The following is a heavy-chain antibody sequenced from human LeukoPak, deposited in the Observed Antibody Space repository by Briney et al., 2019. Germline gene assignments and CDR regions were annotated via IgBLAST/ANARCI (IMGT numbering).Heavy chain of an antibody. CDR2: INPNSGGT. Sequence: ASVKVSCKASGYTFTGYYMHWVRQDHGQGLEWIRSINPNSGGTNYAQKFQGRVTMTRDTSISTAYMELSRLRSDDTAVYYCARIAVADDYWGQGTLVSVCS. V-gene: IGHV1-2*02. CDR3: ARIAVADDY. J-gene: IGHJ4*02. CDR1: GYTFTGYY. D-gene: IGHD6-19*01.